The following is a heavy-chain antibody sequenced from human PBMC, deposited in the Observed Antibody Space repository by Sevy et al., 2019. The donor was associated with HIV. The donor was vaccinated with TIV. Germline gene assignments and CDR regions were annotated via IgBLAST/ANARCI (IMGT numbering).Heavy chain of an antibody. CDR3: TTVHQNWLGYHYYGMDV. Sequence: GGSLRLSCAASGFTFSNAWMSWVRQAPGKGLEWVGRIKSKTDGGATDYAAHVKGRFTISRDESKNSLYLQMNSLKTEDTAVYYCTTVHQNWLGYHYYGMDVWGQGTTVTVSS. J-gene: IGHJ6*02. D-gene: IGHD3-9*01. V-gene: IGHV3-15*01. CDR2: IKSKTDGGAT. CDR1: GFTFSNAW.